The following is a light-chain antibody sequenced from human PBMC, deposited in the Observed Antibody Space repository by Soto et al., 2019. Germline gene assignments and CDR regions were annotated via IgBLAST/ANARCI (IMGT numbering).Light chain of an antibody. CDR2: DVS. CDR3: SSYTSSNTLG. V-gene: IGLV2-14*03. Sequence: QSALTQPASVSGSPGQSITISCTGTSSDVGAYNSVSWYQQHPGKAPKLMIYDVSNRPSGVSNRFSGSKSGNTASLTISGLQAEDEADYYCSSYTSSNTLGFGGATNFTVL. CDR1: SSDVGAYNS. J-gene: IGLJ2*01.